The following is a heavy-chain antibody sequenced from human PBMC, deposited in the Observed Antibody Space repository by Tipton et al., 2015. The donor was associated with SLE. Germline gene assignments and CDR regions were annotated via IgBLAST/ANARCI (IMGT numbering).Heavy chain of an antibody. J-gene: IGHJ6*02. Sequence: TLSLTCTVSGGSISSYYWSWIRQPPGKGLEWIGYIYYSGSTNYNPSLKSRVTISVDTSKNQFSLKLSSVTAADTAMYYCAATFTAARGMDVWGQGTTVTVSS. V-gene: IGHV4-59*01. CDR3: AATFTAARGMDV. D-gene: IGHD3-16*01. CDR2: IYYSGST. CDR1: GGSISSYY.